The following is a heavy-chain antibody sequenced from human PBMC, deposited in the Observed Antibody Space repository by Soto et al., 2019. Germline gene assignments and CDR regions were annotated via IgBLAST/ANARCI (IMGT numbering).Heavy chain of an antibody. V-gene: IGHV3-30*03. CDR1: GFTFSSYG. Sequence: GGSLRLSCAASGFTFSSYGMHWVRQAPGKGLEWVAVISYDGSNKYYADSVKGRFTISRDNSKNTLYLQMNSLRAEDTAVYYCALAPLSRWPFDYWGQGTLVTVSS. CDR2: ISYDGSNK. D-gene: IGHD6-13*01. CDR3: ALAPLSRWPFDY. J-gene: IGHJ4*02.